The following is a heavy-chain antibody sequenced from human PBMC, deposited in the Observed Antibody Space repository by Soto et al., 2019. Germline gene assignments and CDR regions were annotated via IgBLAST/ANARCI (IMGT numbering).Heavy chain of an antibody. V-gene: IGHV1-8*01. CDR2: VNPNSGTA. J-gene: IGHJ4*02. CDR3: ARGRIAMAGFNY. Sequence: QVQLVQSGAEVRKPGASVKVSCKASGYTFTNYDINWVRQATGQGLEWMGWVNPNSGTAGYVQKFQGRVTMTMNISTSPADMEVSSLRSEDTAVYYCARGRIAMAGFNYWGQGTLVTVSS. CDR1: GYTFTNYD. D-gene: IGHD6-19*01.